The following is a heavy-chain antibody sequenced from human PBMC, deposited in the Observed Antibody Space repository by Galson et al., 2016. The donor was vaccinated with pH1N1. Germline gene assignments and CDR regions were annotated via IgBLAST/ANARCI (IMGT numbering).Heavy chain of an antibody. D-gene: IGHD3-22*01. J-gene: IGHJ6*02. V-gene: IGHV1-2*02. CDR1: GYSFSNYY. CDR2: INPNSGGT. CDR3: AKDRNNYDSSGYYTYYHYGLDV. Sequence: SVKVSCKASGYSFSNYYIHWVRQAPGQGLEWMGWINPNSGGTKYAQKFQGRVTMIRDASTTTGYMELSRLTSDDTAVYYCAKDRNNYDSSGYYTYYHYGLDVWGQGTTVIVSS.